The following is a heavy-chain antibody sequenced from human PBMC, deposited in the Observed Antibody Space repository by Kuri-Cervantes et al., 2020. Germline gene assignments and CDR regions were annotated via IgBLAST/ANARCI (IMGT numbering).Heavy chain of an antibody. CDR2: ISSSGSTI. J-gene: IGHJ4*02. V-gene: IGHV3-11*01. CDR1: GFTFSDAW. Sequence: GGSLRLSCAGSGFTFSDAWMSRVRQAPGKGLEWVSYISSSGSTIYYADSVKGRFTISRDNAKNSLYLQMNSLRAEDTAVYYCAKRSKAVAGLSTPYYFDYWGQGTLVTVSS. CDR3: AKRSKAVAGLSTPYYFDY. D-gene: IGHD6-19*01.